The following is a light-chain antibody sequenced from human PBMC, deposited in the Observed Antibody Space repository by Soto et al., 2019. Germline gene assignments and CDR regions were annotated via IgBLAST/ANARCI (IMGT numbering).Light chain of an antibody. Sequence: EIVMTQPPATLSVSPGERATLSCRASQSVSSNLAWYQQKPGQAPRLLIYGASTRATGIPARFSGSGSETEFTLTISSLQSEDFAVYYCQQYNNWPPLTFGGGTKVDIK. J-gene: IGKJ4*01. CDR3: QQYNNWPPLT. V-gene: IGKV3-15*01. CDR2: GAS. CDR1: QSVSSN.